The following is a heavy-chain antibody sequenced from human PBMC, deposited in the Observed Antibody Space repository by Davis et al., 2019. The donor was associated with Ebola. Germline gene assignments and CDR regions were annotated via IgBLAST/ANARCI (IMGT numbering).Heavy chain of an antibody. CDR2: INPNSGGT. D-gene: IGHD2-21*01. CDR3: ARGRGHYEYRGGDY. J-gene: IGHJ4*02. CDR1: GYTFTGYY. Sequence: ASVKVSCKASGYTFTGYYMHWVRQAPGQGLEWMGWINPNSGGTNYAQKFQGRVTMTRDTSTRTVYLELSSLRSEDTAVYYCARGRGHYEYRGGDYWGQGTLVTVSS. V-gene: IGHV1-2*02.